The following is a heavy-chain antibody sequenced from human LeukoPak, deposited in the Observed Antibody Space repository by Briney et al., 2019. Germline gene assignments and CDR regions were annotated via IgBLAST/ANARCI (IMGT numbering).Heavy chain of an antibody. D-gene: IGHD6-13*01. CDR3: AKEKGSSSWYRIRKSLDAFDI. J-gene: IGHJ3*02. Sequence: ASVKVSCKVSGYTLTELSMHWVRQAPGKGLEWMGGFDPEDGETIYAQKFQGRVTMTEDTSTDTAYMELNSLRAEDTALYYCAKEKGSSSWYRIRKSLDAFDIWGQGTMVTVSS. CDR1: GYTLTELS. V-gene: IGHV1-24*01. CDR2: FDPEDGET.